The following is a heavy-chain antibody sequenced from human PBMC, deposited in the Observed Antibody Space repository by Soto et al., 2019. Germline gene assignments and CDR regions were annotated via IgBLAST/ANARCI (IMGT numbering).Heavy chain of an antibody. V-gene: IGHV3-11*06. J-gene: IGHJ6*02. CDR3: ARSPGWELLPSYYYGMDV. CDR2: ISSSSSYT. Sequence: TGGSLRLSCAASGFTFSDYYMSWIRQAPGKGLEWVSYISSSSSYTNYADSVKGRFTISRDNAKNSLYLQMNSLRAEDTAVYYCARSPGWELLPSYYYGMDVWGQGTTVTVSS. CDR1: GFTFSDYY. D-gene: IGHD1-26*01.